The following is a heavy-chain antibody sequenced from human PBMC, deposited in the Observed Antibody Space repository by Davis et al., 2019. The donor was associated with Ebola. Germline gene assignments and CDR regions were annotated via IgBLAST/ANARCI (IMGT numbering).Heavy chain of an antibody. CDR3: ARRYYDFWLGWFDP. V-gene: IGHV4-34*01. Sequence: SETLSLTCAVYGASFSGYYWSWIRQPPGKGLEWIGEIYHSGSTNYNPSLKSRVTISVDKSKNKFSLEVNYVTAADTALYFCARRYYDFWLGWFDPWGQGTLVTVPS. CDR1: GASFSGYY. J-gene: IGHJ5*02. D-gene: IGHD3-3*01. CDR2: IYHSGST.